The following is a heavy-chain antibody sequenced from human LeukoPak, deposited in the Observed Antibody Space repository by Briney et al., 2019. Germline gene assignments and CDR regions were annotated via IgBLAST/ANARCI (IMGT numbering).Heavy chain of an antibody. V-gene: IGHV4-34*01. Sequence: PSETLSLTCAVYGGSFSGYYWSWIRQPPGKGLEWIGEINHSGSTNYNPSLKSRVTISVDTSKNQFSLKLSSVTAADTAVYYCARAANYYDSSGYYWGFFDYWGQGTLVTVSS. CDR1: GGSFSGYY. D-gene: IGHD3-22*01. CDR2: INHSGST. J-gene: IGHJ4*02. CDR3: ARAANYYDSSGYYWGFFDY.